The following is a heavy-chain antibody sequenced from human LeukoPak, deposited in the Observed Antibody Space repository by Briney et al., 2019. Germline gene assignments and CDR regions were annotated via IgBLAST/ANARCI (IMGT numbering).Heavy chain of an antibody. CDR3: ARERIAVAAGNYYYYYGMDV. CDR1: GYTFTGYY. V-gene: IGHV1-2*04. D-gene: IGHD6-19*01. CDR2: INPNSGGT. J-gene: IGHJ6*02. Sequence: GASVKVSCKASGYTFTGYYMHWVRQAPGQGREWMGWINPNSGGTNYAQKFQCWVTMTRDTSISTAYMGLSRLRSDDTAVYYCARERIAVAAGNYYYYYGMDVWGQGTTVTVSS.